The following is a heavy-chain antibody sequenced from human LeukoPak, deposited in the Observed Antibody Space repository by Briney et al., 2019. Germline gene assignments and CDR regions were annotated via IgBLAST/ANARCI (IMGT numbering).Heavy chain of an antibody. D-gene: IGHD4-17*01. V-gene: IGHV1-2*02. CDR2: INPNSGDT. Sequence: GASVKVSCKASGYTFTGYFMNWVRQAPGQGLEWMGWINPNSGDTNYAQKFQDRVTMTRDTSISTAYMELRTLGSDDTAVYYCAREINDGAYMDVWGKGNTVTVSS. J-gene: IGHJ6*03. CDR3: AREINDGAYMDV. CDR1: GYTFTGYF.